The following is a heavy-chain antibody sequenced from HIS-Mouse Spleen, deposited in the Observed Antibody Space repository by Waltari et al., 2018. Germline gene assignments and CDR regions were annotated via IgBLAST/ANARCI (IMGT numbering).Heavy chain of an antibody. CDR1: VFTFSRYG. Sequence: QVQLVESGGGVVQPGRSLRLSCAASVFTFSRYGMPWVRQAPGKGLEWVAVISYDGSNKYYADSVKGRFTISRDNSKNTLYLQMNSLRAEDTAVYYCAKDKHHAFDYWGQGTLVTVSS. CDR2: ISYDGSNK. V-gene: IGHV3-30*18. CDR3: AKDKHHAFDY. J-gene: IGHJ4*02.